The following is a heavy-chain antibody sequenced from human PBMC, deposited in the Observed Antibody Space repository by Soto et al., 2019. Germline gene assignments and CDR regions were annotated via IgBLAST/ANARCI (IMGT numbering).Heavy chain of an antibody. Sequence: PSGSLSLTCAVSGGCISSSSYYWVWILQPPGKGLEWIGSIYYSGSTYYNPSLKSRVTISVDTSKNQFSLKLSSVTAADTAVYYCARHRSSGPGFGIWGQGALVTVSS. CDR2: IYYSGST. V-gene: IGHV4-39*01. CDR3: ARHRSSGPGFGI. J-gene: IGHJ5*02. D-gene: IGHD6-25*01. CDR1: GGCISSSSYY.